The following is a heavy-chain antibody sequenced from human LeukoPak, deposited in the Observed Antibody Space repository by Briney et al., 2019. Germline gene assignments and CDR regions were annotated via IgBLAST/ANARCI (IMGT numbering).Heavy chain of an antibody. CDR3: ARWGAYYFDY. J-gene: IGHJ4*02. Sequence: PSETLSLTCTVSGGSISSSSYYWGWIRQPPGKGLEWIGSIYYSGSTYYNPSLKSRVTISVDTSKNQFSLKLSSVTAADTAVYYCARWGAYYFDYWGQGTLVTVSS. CDR1: GGSISSSSYY. D-gene: IGHD1-26*01. CDR2: IYYSGST. V-gene: IGHV4-39*01.